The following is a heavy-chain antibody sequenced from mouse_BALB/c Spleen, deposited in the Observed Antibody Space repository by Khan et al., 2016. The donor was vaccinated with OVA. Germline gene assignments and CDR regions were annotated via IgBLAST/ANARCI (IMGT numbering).Heavy chain of an antibody. D-gene: IGHD1-1*01. CDR1: GYTFTSHW. V-gene: IGHV1S41*01. CDR3: ARENDYSSSHYAMDY. Sequence: DLVKPGASVRLSCKASGYTFTSHWINWIKQRPGQGLEWIGRISPGSGTPYYNEMFKGKATLTVDTSSSTAYLQLSSLSSEDSAVYFCARENDYSSSHYAMDYWGQGTSVTVSS. J-gene: IGHJ4*01. CDR2: ISPGSGTP.